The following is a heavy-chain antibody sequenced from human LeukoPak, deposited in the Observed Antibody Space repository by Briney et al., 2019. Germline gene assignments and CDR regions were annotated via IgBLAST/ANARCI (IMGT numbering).Heavy chain of an antibody. J-gene: IGHJ4*02. CDR3: ARDSQPYSSGWCMDY. Sequence: GGSLRLSCAASGFTFSSYAMHWVRQAPGKGLEWVAVISYDGSNKYYADSVKGRFTISRDNSKNTLYLQMNSLRAEDTAVYYCARDSQPYSSGWCMDYWGQGTLVTVSS. V-gene: IGHV3-30-3*01. CDR1: GFTFSSYA. CDR2: ISYDGSNK. D-gene: IGHD6-19*01.